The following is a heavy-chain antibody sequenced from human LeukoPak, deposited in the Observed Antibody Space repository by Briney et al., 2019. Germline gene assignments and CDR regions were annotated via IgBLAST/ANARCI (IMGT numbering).Heavy chain of an antibody. CDR1: GGSISSYY. CDR3: AREGTAGTNLNWFDP. Sequence: SETLSLTCTVPGGSISSYYWSWIRQPPGKGLEWIGYISYSGSTNFNPSLKSRVTISVDTSKNQFSLKLSSVTAADTAVYYCAREGTAGTNLNWFDPWGQGTLVTVSS. V-gene: IGHV4-59*01. D-gene: IGHD1-1*01. CDR2: ISYSGST. J-gene: IGHJ5*02.